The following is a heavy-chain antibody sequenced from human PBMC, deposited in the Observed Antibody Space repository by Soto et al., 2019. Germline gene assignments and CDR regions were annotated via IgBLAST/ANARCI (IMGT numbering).Heavy chain of an antibody. D-gene: IGHD2-15*01. CDR2: ISGSGGST. V-gene: IGHV3-23*01. CDR1: GFTFSSYA. Sequence: GGSLRLSCAASGFTFSSYAMSWVRQAPGKGLEWVSAISGSGGSTYYADPVKGRFTISRDNSKNTLYLQMNSLRAEDTAVYYCASGWDCSGGSCHPTYFDYWGQGTLVTVSS. CDR3: ASGWDCSGGSCHPTYFDY. J-gene: IGHJ4*02.